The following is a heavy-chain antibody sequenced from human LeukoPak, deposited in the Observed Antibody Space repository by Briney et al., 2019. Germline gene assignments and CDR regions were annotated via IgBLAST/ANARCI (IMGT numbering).Heavy chain of an antibody. Sequence: GSLRLSCAASGFTFSSYGVHWVRQAPGKGLEWVAVIWYDGSNKYYADSVKGRFTISRDNSKNTLYLQMNSLRAEDTAVYYCARGYRGSYYFYYFDYWGQGTLVTVSS. D-gene: IGHD1-26*01. CDR3: ARGYRGSYYFYYFDY. CDR2: IWYDGSNK. V-gene: IGHV3-33*01. J-gene: IGHJ4*02. CDR1: GFTFSSYG.